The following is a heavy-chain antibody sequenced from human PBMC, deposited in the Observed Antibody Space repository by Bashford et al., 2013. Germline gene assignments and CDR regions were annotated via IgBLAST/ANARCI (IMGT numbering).Heavy chain of an antibody. J-gene: IGHJ4*02. D-gene: IGHD3-10*01. CDR3: ARRGVGENHFQY. CDR1: GYTFTSYG. Sequence: ASVKVSCKASGYTFTSYGISWVRQAPGRGLQWMGGFHPHKAETVHAQRFQGRVTMTRNTSISTAYMELSSLRSDDAAVYYCARRGVGENHFQYWGQGTLVTVSS. CDR2: FHPHKAET. V-gene: IGHV1-8*02.